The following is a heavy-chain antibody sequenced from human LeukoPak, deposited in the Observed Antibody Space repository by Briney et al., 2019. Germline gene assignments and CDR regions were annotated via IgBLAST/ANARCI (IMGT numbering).Heavy chain of an antibody. Sequence: ASVKVSCKASGYTFTDYYVHWVRQAPGQGLEWMGWINSNSGSTSYAQNFQGRVTMTRDTSISTLYVELSSLRSDDTAVYYCARDDGGDYGEYYFDYWGQGTLVTVSS. V-gene: IGHV1-2*02. CDR3: ARDDGGDYGEYYFDY. J-gene: IGHJ4*02. CDR2: INSNSGST. CDR1: GYTFTDYY. D-gene: IGHD4-17*01.